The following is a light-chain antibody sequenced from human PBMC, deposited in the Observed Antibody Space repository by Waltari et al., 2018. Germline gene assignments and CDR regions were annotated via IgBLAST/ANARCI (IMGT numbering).Light chain of an antibody. CDR1: ISNIGENY. CDR3: GTWDSSLSAAV. CDR2: AVN. J-gene: IGLJ3*02. Sequence: QSVLTQPPSVSAAPGQQVTISCSGSISNIGENYVSWYQQLPGTAPKLLIHAVNERPSGIPDRFSASKSGSSATLGITGLQTGDEADYYCGTWDSSLSAAVFGGGTKVTVL. V-gene: IGLV1-51*01.